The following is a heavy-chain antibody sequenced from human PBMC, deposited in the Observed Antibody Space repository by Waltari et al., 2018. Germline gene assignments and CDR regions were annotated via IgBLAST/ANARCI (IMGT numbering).Heavy chain of an antibody. CDR1: GYTFSSYA. J-gene: IGHJ6*02. Sequence: QVQVLQSGAEVKKPGASVKVSCKASGYTFSSYAISWVRQAPGQGLEWMGGIIPIFGTANYAQKFQGRVTITADESTSTAYMELSSLRSEDTAVYYCAVGNSGGGYYYYGMDVWGQGTTVTVSS. D-gene: IGHD4-4*01. CDR3: AVGNSGGGYYYYGMDV. CDR2: IIPIFGTA. V-gene: IGHV1-69*13.